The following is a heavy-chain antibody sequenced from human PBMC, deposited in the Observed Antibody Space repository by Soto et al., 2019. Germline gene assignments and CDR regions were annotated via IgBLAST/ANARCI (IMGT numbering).Heavy chain of an antibody. CDR1: GGSVSTTAYY. D-gene: IGHD6-13*01. CDR2: ISYSGST. Sequence: QVQLQESGPGLVKSSQTLSLTCTVSGGSVSTTAYYWTWIRQLPGKGLEWIGYISYSGSTYYNPSLERRPSMSSDTSKNPFSLNLSSVTAADSAVYYCARDALYSSSWWERPRFVWGQGTTVTVSS. V-gene: IGHV4-31*03. CDR3: ARDALYSSSWWERPRFV. J-gene: IGHJ6*02.